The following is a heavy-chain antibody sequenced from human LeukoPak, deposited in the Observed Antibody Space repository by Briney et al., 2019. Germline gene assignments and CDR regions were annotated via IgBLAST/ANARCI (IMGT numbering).Heavy chain of an antibody. CDR3: ARVKGYGRDFDI. CDR2: ISSGGSYI. V-gene: IGHV3-21*01. Sequence: GGSLRLSCAASGFTFTNYNVNWVRQAPGRGLEWVSSISSGGSYIYYADSVKGRFTISRDNSKNTLYLQMNSLRAEDTAVYYCARVKGYGRDFDIWGQGTMVTVSS. J-gene: IGHJ3*02. D-gene: IGHD5-12*01. CDR1: GFTFTNYN.